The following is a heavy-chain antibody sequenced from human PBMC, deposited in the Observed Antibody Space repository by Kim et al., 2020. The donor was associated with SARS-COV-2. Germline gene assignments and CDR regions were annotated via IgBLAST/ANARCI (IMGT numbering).Heavy chain of an antibody. CDR1: GFTFSSYS. V-gene: IGHV3-21*01. CDR2: ISSSSSYI. D-gene: IGHD2-2*01. CDR3: ARDYGVVGGASYGMDV. J-gene: IGHJ6*02. Sequence: GGSLRLSCAASGFTFSSYSMNWVRQAPGKGXEWVSSISSSSSYIYYADSVKGRFTISRDNAKNSLYLQMNSLRAEDXSVYYCARDYGVVGGASYGMDVWGQGTTVTV.